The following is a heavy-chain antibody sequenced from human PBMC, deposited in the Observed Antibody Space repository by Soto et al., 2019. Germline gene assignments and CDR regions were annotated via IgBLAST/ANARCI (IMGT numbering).Heavy chain of an antibody. Sequence: EVQLVESGGGLVQPGGSLRLSCAASGFTVSSNYMGWVRQAPGKGLEWVSVIYSGGSTYYADSVKGRFTISRDNSKNTLYLQMNSLRAEDTAMYYCARALLPHDAFDIWGQGTMVTVSS. CDR3: ARALLPHDAFDI. CDR2: IYSGGST. J-gene: IGHJ3*02. V-gene: IGHV3-66*01. CDR1: GFTVSSNY.